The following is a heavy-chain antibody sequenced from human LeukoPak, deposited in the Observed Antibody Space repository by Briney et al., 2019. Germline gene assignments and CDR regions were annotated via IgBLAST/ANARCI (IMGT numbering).Heavy chain of an antibody. J-gene: IGHJ4*02. Sequence: AGGSLRLSCAASGFTFSGYGMHWVRQAPGKGLEWVAIIWYDGSNKYYADSVKGRFTISRDNSKNTLYLQMNSLRAEDTAVYYCAKAYYYDSSGYYPFDYWGQGTLVTVSS. CDR3: AKAYYYDSSGYYPFDY. V-gene: IGHV3-33*06. CDR1: GFTFSGYG. D-gene: IGHD3-22*01. CDR2: IWYDGSNK.